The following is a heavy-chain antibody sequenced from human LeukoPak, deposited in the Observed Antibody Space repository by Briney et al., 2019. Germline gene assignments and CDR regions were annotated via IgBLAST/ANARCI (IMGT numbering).Heavy chain of an antibody. D-gene: IGHD1-26*01. Sequence: SGGSLRLSCAASGLNFDDYTMHWVRQRPGKGREWLSFIRWNGDITYYADSVRGRFTISRDNSKNSLFLRMNSLTPDDTALYYCVKDLYRGTTIVTVFESWGQGALVSVSS. J-gene: IGHJ4*02. V-gene: IGHV3-43*01. CDR3: VKDLYRGTTIVTVFES. CDR2: IRWNGDIT. CDR1: GLNFDDYT.